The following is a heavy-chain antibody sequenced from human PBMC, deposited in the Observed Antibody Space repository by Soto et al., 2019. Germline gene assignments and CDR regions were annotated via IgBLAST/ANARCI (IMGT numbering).Heavy chain of an antibody. CDR1: VFTFSSYC. V-gene: IGHV3-74*01. CDR3: ESGIPRNAFDL. D-gene: IGHD3-10*01. Sequence: GESXRLACSSSVFTFSSYCMHWVRQAPGKGLVWVSRINSDGSSTSYADSVKGRFTISRDNAKNTMYLQMNSLRAEDTAVYYCESGIPRNAFDLWGQGTMVTVSS. J-gene: IGHJ3*01. CDR2: INSDGSST.